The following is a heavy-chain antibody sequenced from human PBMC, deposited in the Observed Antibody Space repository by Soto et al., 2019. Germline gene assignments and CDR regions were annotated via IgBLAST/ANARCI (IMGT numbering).Heavy chain of an antibody. V-gene: IGHV4-59*01. CDR1: GGSISSYY. Sequence: SETLSLTCTVAGGSISSYYWSWIRQPPGKGLEWIGYIYYSGSTNYNPSLKSRVTISVDTSKNQFSLKLSSVTAADTAVYYCARDNGLKYSSGWYVFDYWGQGTLVTVSS. D-gene: IGHD6-19*01. CDR3: ARDNGLKYSSGWYVFDY. CDR2: IYYSGST. J-gene: IGHJ4*02.